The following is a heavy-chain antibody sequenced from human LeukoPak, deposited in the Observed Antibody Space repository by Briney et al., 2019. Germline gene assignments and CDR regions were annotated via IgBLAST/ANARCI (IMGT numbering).Heavy chain of an antibody. CDR1: GFTFSSYG. Sequence: GRSLRLSCAASGFTFSSYGMHWVRQAPGEGLEWVAVISYDGSNKYYADSVKGRFTISRDNSKNTLYLQMNSLRAEDTAVYYCAKPLTGIDDYWGQGTLVTVSS. D-gene: IGHD6-13*01. J-gene: IGHJ4*02. CDR2: ISYDGSNK. V-gene: IGHV3-30*18. CDR3: AKPLTGIDDY.